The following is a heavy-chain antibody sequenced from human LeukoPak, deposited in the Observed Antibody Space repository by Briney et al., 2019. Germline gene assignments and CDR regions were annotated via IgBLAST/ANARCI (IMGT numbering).Heavy chain of an antibody. J-gene: IGHJ4*02. CDR3: ARSLLAMVRGGIPRALDY. V-gene: IGHV1-18*01. Sequence: ASVNVSCKASGYTFTSYGISWVRQAPGQGLEWMGWISAYNGNTNYAQKLQGRVTMTTDTSTSTAYMELRSLRSDDTAVYYCARSLLAMVRGGIPRALDYWGQGTLVTVSS. D-gene: IGHD3-10*01. CDR2: ISAYNGNT. CDR1: GYTFTSYG.